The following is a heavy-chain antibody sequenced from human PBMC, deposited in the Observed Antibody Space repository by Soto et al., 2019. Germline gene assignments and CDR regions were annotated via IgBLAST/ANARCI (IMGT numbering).Heavy chain of an antibody. Sequence: GGSLRLSCAVSGFTYSNYAISWVRQAPGKGLEWVSIISGGGDTSYYADSVKGRFTISRDNSRNTLYLQMNSLRAGDSAKYYCAKEGTSGLYYFDYWGPGTLVTVSS. V-gene: IGHV3-23*01. D-gene: IGHD6-19*01. CDR2: ISGGGDTS. CDR1: GFTYSNYA. J-gene: IGHJ4*02. CDR3: AKEGTSGLYYFDY.